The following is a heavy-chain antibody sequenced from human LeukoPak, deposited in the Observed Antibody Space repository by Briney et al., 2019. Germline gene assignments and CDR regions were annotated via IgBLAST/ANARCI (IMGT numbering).Heavy chain of an antibody. Sequence: GGSLRLSCAASGFTFSNYGMHWVRQAPGKGLEWVTFIRYDGSNKFYADSVKGRFTISRDNSKNTLYPQMNSLRGEDSAVYYCATHTGYLDYWGQGTLVTVSS. V-gene: IGHV3-30*02. CDR3: ATHTGYLDY. J-gene: IGHJ4*02. CDR2: IRYDGSNK. CDR1: GFTFSNYG. D-gene: IGHD4-17*01.